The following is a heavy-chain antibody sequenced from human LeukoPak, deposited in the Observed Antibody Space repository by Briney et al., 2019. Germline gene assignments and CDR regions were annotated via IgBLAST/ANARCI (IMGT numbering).Heavy chain of an antibody. V-gene: IGHV3-30*18. J-gene: IGHJ4*02. CDR2: ISYDGSNK. CDR1: GFTFSSYG. CDR3: AKDGWSDSISWAAFDY. Sequence: GGSLRLSCAASGFTFSSYGMHWVRQAPGKGLEWVAVISYDGSNKYYADSVKGRFTISRDNSKNTLYLQMNSLRAEDTAVYYCAKDGWSDSISWAAFDYWGQGTLVTVSS. D-gene: IGHD6-13*01.